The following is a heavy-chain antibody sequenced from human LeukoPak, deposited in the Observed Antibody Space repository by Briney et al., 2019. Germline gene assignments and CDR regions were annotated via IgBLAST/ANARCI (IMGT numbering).Heavy chain of an antibody. CDR3: ARHRGDAFDI. J-gene: IGHJ3*02. V-gene: IGHV4-4*09. D-gene: IGHD1-14*01. CDR2: TYSSGST. Sequence: PSETLSLTCTVSGGPFSGYYWSWIRQPPGKGPEWIGYTYSSGSTNYNPFLESRVTISVDTSKSQFSLKLSSVTAADTAVYYCARHRGDAFDIWGQGTMVTVSS. CDR1: GGPFSGYY.